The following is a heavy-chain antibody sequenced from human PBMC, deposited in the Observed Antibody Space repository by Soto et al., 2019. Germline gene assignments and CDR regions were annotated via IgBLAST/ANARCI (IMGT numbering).Heavy chain of an antibody. J-gene: IGHJ4*01. Sequence: QVQLVQSGAEVKKPGSSVKVSCKASGGSFNNYAVTWVRQAPGQGLEWMGGIIPMSGTANYAQKFQGRVTITADKSTSKAYMELSSLRYDDTAVYYCASSYGTSWYGDYWGHGTLVTVSS. D-gene: IGHD6-19*01. CDR2: IIPMSGTA. CDR3: ASSYGTSWYGDY. CDR1: GGSFNNYA. V-gene: IGHV1-69*06.